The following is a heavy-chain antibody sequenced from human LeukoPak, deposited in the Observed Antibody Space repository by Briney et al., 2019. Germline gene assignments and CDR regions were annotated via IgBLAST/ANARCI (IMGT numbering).Heavy chain of an antibody. CDR2: IRYDGSNK. J-gene: IGHJ4*02. V-gene: IGHV3-30*02. CDR1: GFTFSSYG. Sequence: PGGSLRLSCAASGFTFSSYGMHWVRQAPGKGLEWVAFIRYDGSNKYYADSVKGRFTISRDNSKNTLYLQMNSLRAEDTAVYYCAKDLTGPYCGGDCYSLWYFDYWGQGTLVTVSS. CDR3: AKDLTGPYCGGDCYSLWYFDY. D-gene: IGHD2-21*02.